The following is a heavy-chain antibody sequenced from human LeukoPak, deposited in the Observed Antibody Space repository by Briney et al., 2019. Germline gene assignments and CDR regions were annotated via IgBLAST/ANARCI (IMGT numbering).Heavy chain of an antibody. J-gene: IGHJ4*02. CDR2: IYHSGST. D-gene: IGHD6-13*01. Sequence: SETLSLTCTVSGGSVSSDSYYWSWIRQPPGKGLEWIGYIYHSGSTNYIPSLKGRVTISVDTSKNQFFLKLSSMTAADTAVYYCATYDQKLAFDNWGQGTLVTVSS. CDR1: GGSVSSDSYY. CDR3: ATYDQKLAFDN. V-gene: IGHV4-61*01.